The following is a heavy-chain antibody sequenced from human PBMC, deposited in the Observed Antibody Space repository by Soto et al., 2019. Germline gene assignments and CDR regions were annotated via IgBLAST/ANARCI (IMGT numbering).Heavy chain of an antibody. CDR1: GYTFTSYA. CDR2: INAGNGNT. D-gene: IGHD4-17*01. J-gene: IGHJ6*02. V-gene: IGHV1-3*01. CDR3: ARDGHGDYGYCYGMDV. Sequence: QVQLVQSGAEVKKPGASVKDSCKASGYTFTSYAMHWVRQAPGQRLEWMGWINAGNGNTKYSQKFQGRVTITRDTSASTAYMEPSSIRSEDTAVYYCARDGHGDYGYCYGMDVWGQGTTVTVSS.